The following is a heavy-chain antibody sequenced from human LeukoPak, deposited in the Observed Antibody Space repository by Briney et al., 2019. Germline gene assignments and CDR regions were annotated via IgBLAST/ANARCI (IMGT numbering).Heavy chain of an antibody. J-gene: IGHJ4*02. V-gene: IGHV3-23*01. CDR2: ISYSGSGT. D-gene: IGHD5-24*01. CDR1: GFTFSSSA. CDR3: ARDQRWTQSPIGY. Sequence: GGSLRLSCAASGFTFSSSAMAWVRHAPGKGLEWVSTISYSGSGTYYADSVKGRFTISRDNSENTVYLQMTSLRVEDTAEYYCARDQRWTQSPIGYWGQGTLVTVSS.